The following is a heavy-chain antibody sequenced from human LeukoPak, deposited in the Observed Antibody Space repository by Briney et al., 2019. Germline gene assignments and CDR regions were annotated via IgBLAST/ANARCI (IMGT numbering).Heavy chain of an antibody. D-gene: IGHD1-26*01. Sequence: GESLKISCKGSGYSFINYWIGWVRQMPGKGLEWMGIMYPGDSETRYSPSVQGRVTISADKSISTAYLQWSSLKASDTAMYYCARQVGSGGYARFDSWGQGTLVTVSS. J-gene: IGHJ5*01. CDR3: ARQVGSGGYARFDS. CDR1: GYSFINYW. CDR2: MYPGDSET. V-gene: IGHV5-51*01.